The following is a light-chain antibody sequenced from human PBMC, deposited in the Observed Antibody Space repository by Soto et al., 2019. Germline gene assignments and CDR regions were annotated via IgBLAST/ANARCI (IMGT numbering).Light chain of an antibody. CDR3: QQSYSTPWT. CDR1: QPISSY. V-gene: IGKV1-39*01. Sequence: DIQMTQSPSSLSASVGDRVTITCRASQPISSYLNWYQQKPGKAPNLLIYAASSLQSGVPSRFSGSGSGTDFTLTISSLQPEDFATYSCQQSYSTPWTFGQGTKVEIK. J-gene: IGKJ1*01. CDR2: AAS.